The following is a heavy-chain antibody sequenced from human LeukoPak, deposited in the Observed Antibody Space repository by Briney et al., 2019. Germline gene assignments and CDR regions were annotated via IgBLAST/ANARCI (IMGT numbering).Heavy chain of an antibody. Sequence: GRSLRLSCAASGLTFSSYAMPWVRQAPGKGLEWVAVISYDGSNKYYADSVKGRFTISRDNSKNTLYLQMNSLRAEDTAVYYCARLRGSSNGGYFDYWGQGTLVTVSS. CDR1: GLTFSSYA. CDR3: ARLRGSSNGGYFDY. CDR2: ISYDGSNK. J-gene: IGHJ4*02. V-gene: IGHV3-30*04. D-gene: IGHD1-26*01.